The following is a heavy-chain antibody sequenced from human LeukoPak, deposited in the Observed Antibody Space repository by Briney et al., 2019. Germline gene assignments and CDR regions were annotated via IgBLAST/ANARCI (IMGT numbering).Heavy chain of an antibody. Sequence: GESLKISCKVSGYSFTTYWIGWVRQMPGKGLEWMGIIYPGDSHTTYSPSFQGQVTISADKSFSTAYLQWSSLKASDTAMYYCARLTDDFGYSYGAFDSWGQGTLVTVSS. V-gene: IGHV5-51*01. CDR3: ARLTDDFGYSYGAFDS. CDR1: GYSFTTYW. CDR2: IYPGDSHT. J-gene: IGHJ4*02. D-gene: IGHD5-18*01.